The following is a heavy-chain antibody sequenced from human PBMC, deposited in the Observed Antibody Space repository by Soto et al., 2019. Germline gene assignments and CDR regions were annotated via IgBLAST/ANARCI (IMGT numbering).Heavy chain of an antibody. CDR3: ANIGSSWYRFEDWFDP. V-gene: IGHV3-23*01. D-gene: IGHD6-13*01. J-gene: IGHJ5*02. CDR1: GFTFSSYA. Sequence: GGSLRLSCAASGFTFSSYAMSWVRQAPGKGLEWVSAFSGSGGSTYYADSVKGRFTISSDNSKNTLYLQMNSLRAEDTAVYYCANIGSSWYRFEDWFDPWGQGTLVTVSS. CDR2: FSGSGGST.